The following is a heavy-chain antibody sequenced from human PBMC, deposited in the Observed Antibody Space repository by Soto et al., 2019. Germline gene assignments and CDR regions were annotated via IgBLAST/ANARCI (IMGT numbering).Heavy chain of an antibody. D-gene: IGHD3-9*01. J-gene: IGHJ4*02. V-gene: IGHV4-31*03. CDR1: GGSVTSGGYY. CDR3: ARSILTGFYAYFDY. CDR2: IYYSGGT. Sequence: QVQLQESGPGLVKPSQTLSLTCTVSGGSVTSGGYYWSWIRQHPGKGLEWIGYIYYSGGTYYNPSLNSRVTISVDKSKNQFSLKLTSVTAADTAVYYCARSILTGFYAYFDYWGQGTLVTVSS.